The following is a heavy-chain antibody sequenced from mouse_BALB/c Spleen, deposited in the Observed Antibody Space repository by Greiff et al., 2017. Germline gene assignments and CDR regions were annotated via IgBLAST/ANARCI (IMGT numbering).Heavy chain of an antibody. D-gene: IGHD1-1*01. CDR1: GFNFKDTY. V-gene: IGHV14-3*02. CDR3: ASDYYGSSPWFAY. Sequence: VQLQQSGAELVKPGPSAKLSCTASGFNFKDTYINWVKQRPEQGLEGIGRIDPANGNTKYDPKFKGKATITEDPSSNTAYLQLSSLTSEDTAVYYCASDYYGSSPWFAYCGQGTLVTVAA. J-gene: IGHJ3*01. CDR2: IDPANGNT.